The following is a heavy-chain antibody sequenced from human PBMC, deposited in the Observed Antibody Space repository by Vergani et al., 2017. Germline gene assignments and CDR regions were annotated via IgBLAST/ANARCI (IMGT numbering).Heavy chain of an antibody. D-gene: IGHD5-12*01. V-gene: IGHV3-23*01. J-gene: IGHJ3*02. CDR2: ISGSGGST. Sequence: EVQLLESGGGLVQPGGSLRLSCAASGFTFSSYAMSWVRQAPGKGLEWVSAISGSGGSTYYADSGKGRFTISRDNSKNTLYLQMNSLRAEDTAVYYCAKELAGSGYDYPCDDAFDIWGQGTMVTVSS. CDR3: AKELAGSGYDYPCDDAFDI. CDR1: GFTFSSYA.